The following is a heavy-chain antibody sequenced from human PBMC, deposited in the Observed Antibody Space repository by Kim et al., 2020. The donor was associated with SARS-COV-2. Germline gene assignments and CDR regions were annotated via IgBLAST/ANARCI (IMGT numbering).Heavy chain of an antibody. CDR3: AYQAGSSGYQYSNFDY. CDR1: GFTFSSYA. J-gene: IGHJ4*02. CDR2: ISGSGGST. Sequence: GGSLRLSCAASGFTFSSYAMSWVRQAPGKGLEWVSAISGSGGSTYYADSVKGRFTISRDNSKNTLYLQMNSLRAEDTAVYYCAYQAGSSGYQYSNFDYWGQGTLVTVSS. D-gene: IGHD3-22*01. V-gene: IGHV3-23*01.